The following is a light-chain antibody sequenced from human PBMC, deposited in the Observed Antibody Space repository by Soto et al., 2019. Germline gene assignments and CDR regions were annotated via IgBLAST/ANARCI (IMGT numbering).Light chain of an antibody. CDR3: QQYGSAPMFT. CDR2: GVS. J-gene: IGKJ2*01. Sequence: DIVLTQSPGTLSLSPGERATLSCRASLSLSSFLAWYQQKPGQAPRLLIYGVSRRATGIADRVSGSGSGTDFTLTIASLEHEDFAVYYCQQYGSAPMFTFGQGTKLEIK. CDR1: LSLSSF. V-gene: IGKV3-20*01.